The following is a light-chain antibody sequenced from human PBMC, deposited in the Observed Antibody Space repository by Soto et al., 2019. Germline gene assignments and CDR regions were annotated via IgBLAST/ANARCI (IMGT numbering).Light chain of an antibody. V-gene: IGKV1D-13*01. J-gene: IGKJ1*01. CDR3: QQYDYSRT. Sequence: AIQLTQSPSSLSASVGDRVTVTCRASEDITNYLAWYQVKPGEAPKLLIFDVSNLETGVPSRFSGSGSGTEFSLTIRGLQPDDFATYYCQQYDYSRTFGQGTKVDI. CDR2: DVS. CDR1: EDITNY.